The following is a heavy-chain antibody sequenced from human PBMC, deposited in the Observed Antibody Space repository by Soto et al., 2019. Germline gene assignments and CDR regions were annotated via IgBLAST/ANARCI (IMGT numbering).Heavy chain of an antibody. D-gene: IGHD3-10*01. CDR3: AREELPPGSSFNSWFDP. CDR1: GFTFSNYK. Sequence: GGSLRLSCVGSGFTFSNYKMNWVRQAPGQGLEWVSSISGSSTYIYYADSVRGRFTISRDNAKNSVHLQMNSLRVEDTAVYFCAREELPPGSSFNSWFDPWGQGTLVTVSS. J-gene: IGHJ5*02. CDR2: ISGSSTYI. V-gene: IGHV3-21*01.